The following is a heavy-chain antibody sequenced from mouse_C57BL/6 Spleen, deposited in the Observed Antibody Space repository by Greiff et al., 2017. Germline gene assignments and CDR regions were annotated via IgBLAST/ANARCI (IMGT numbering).Heavy chain of an antibody. CDR3: ARLGATRNFDY. J-gene: IGHJ2*01. CDR1: GYTFTDYY. Sequence: QVQLQQSGPELVKPGASVKISCKASGYTFTDYYINWVKQRPGQGLEWIGWIFPGSGSTYYNEKFKGKATLTVDTSSSTAYMLLSSLTSEDSAVYFCARLGATRNFDYWGQGTTLTVSS. CDR2: IFPGSGST. V-gene: IGHV1-75*01. D-gene: IGHD1-1*01.